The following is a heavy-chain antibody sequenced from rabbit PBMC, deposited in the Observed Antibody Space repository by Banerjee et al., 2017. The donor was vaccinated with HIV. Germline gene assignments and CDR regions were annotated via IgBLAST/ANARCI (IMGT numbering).Heavy chain of an antibody. CDR3: ARGDWLNL. D-gene: IGHD4-1*01. Sequence: QQQLEESGGGLVKPEGSLTLSCTASGFSFSNKYVMCWVRQAPGKGLEYIGYISSGGSTYYAGWVNDRFTISRDTNENTLYLQLNSLTAADTATYFCARGDWLNLWGPGTLVTVS. CDR2: ISSGGST. J-gene: IGHJ4*01. V-gene: IGHV1S43*01. CDR1: GFSFSNKYV.